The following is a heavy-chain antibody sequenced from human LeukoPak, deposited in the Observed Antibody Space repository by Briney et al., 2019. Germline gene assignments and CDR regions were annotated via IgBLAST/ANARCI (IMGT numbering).Heavy chain of an antibody. V-gene: IGHV4-59*08. CDR1: GGSITSDY. CDR2: MYYSGST. CDR3: ASRGSFGYFDY. J-gene: IGHJ4*02. Sequence: SETLSLTCTVSGGSITSDYWSWLRQPPGKGLEWIGYMYYSGSTNYNPSPKKRVTIAVDTSKNQFSLKLSSVTAEDTAVYYCASRGSFGYFDYWGQGTLVTVSS. D-gene: IGHD1-26*01.